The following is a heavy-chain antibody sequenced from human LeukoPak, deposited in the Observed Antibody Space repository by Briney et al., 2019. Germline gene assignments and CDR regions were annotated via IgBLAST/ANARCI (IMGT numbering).Heavy chain of an antibody. J-gene: IGHJ4*02. CDR2: ISGSGGST. CDR3: AKQWGIVVVPAAMNY. Sequence: GGSLRLSCAASGFTFSSYAMSWVRQAPGKGLEWVSAISGSGGSTYYADSVKGRFTISRDNSKNTLYLQMKSLRAEDTAVYYCAKQWGIVVVPAAMNYWGQGTLVTVSS. CDR1: GFTFSSYA. V-gene: IGHV3-23*01. D-gene: IGHD2-2*01.